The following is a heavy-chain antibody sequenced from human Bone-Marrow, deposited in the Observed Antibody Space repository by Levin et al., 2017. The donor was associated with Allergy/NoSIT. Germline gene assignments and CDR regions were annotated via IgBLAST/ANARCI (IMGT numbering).Heavy chain of an antibody. J-gene: IGHJ4*02. Sequence: PEASVKVSCKASGYTFTSHYMHWVRQAPGQGLEWMGITDPSDDYTRYPQKFQGRVTMTWDTSTSTVYMELSSLRPEDAAVYYCARDRDSSGYYLDYWGQGTLVTVSS. CDR2: TDPSDDYT. CDR1: GYTFTSHY. CDR3: ARDRDSSGYYLDY. V-gene: IGHV1-46*01. D-gene: IGHD3-22*01.